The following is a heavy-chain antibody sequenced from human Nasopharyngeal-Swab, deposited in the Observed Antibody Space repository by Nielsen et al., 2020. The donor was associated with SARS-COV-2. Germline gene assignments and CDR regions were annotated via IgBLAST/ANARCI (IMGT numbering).Heavy chain of an antibody. J-gene: IGHJ5*02. CDR1: GRFPSTDS. Sequence: TLSPTCTLSGRFPSTDSSSCIRQPPGKGLEWPGSIPYSGSTNYNPSLKRRVTISVDTSTNQISVRLILVTAADTAIYYCARGRGSPGWDDNWFDPWGQGTLVTVSS. CDR2: IPYSGST. CDR3: ARGRGSPGWDDNWFDP. D-gene: IGHD6-19*01. V-gene: IGHV4-59*01.